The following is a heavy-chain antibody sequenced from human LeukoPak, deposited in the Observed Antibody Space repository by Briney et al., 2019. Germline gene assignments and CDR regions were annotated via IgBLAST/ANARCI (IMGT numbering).Heavy chain of an antibody. CDR2: ISGSGGST. J-gene: IGHJ4*02. Sequence: GGSLRLSCAASGFTFSSYAMSWVRQAPGKGLEWVSAISGSGGSTYYADSVKGRFTISRDNSKNTLYLQMNSLRAEDTAVYYCAKVPLGFVVTPFYYFDYWGQGTLVTVSS. CDR1: GFTFSSYA. V-gene: IGHV3-23*01. CDR3: AKVPLGFVVTPFYYFDY. D-gene: IGHD2-15*01.